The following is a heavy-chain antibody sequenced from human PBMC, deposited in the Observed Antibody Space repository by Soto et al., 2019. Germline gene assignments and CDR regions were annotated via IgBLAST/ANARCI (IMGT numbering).Heavy chain of an antibody. V-gene: IGHV4-39*01. CDR2: IYYSGST. J-gene: IGHJ4*02. D-gene: IGHD6-19*01. CDR1: GGSISSSSYY. Sequence: PSETLSLTCTVSGGSISSSSYYWGWIRQPPGKGLEWIGSIYYSGSTYYNPSLKSRVTISVDTSKNQFSLKLSSVTAADTAVYYCASPLWDSSGYWGQGTLVTV. CDR3: ASPLWDSSGY.